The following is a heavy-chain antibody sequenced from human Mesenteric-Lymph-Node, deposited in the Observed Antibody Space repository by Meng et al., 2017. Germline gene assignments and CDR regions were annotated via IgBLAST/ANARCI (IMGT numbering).Heavy chain of an antibody. CDR3: ARGELLWDY. CDR1: GGSISSGDYY. V-gene: IGHV4-30-4*01. D-gene: IGHD2-2*01. Sequence: QGELQECGPGLVKPSPTLSLTCTVSGGSISSGDYYWSWIRLPPGKGLEWIGYMDYRGSTFYNPSLKSRVTISVDTSKNQFSLKLSSVTAADTAVYFCARGELLWDYWGQGTLVTVSS. J-gene: IGHJ4*02. CDR2: MDYRGST.